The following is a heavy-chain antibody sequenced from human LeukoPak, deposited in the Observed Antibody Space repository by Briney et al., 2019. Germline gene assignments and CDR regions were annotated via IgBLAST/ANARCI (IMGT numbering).Heavy chain of an antibody. Sequence: GGSLRLSCSASGFSFSSDGMSWVRQSPGKGLEWVSSIFPSGGEIHYADSVRGRFTISRDNSKSTLSLQMNSLRAEDTAIYYCATYRQVLLPFESWGQGTLVTVSS. D-gene: IGHD2-8*02. CDR2: IFPSGGEI. CDR1: GFSFSSDG. J-gene: IGHJ4*02. V-gene: IGHV3-23*01. CDR3: ATYRQVLLPFES.